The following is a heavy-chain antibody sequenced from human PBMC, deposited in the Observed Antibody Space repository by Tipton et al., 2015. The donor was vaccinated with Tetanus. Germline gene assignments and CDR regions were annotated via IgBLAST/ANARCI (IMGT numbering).Heavy chain of an antibody. D-gene: IGHD5-12*01. J-gene: IGHJ4*02. CDR2: IYDSGNT. V-gene: IGHV4-31*03. Sequence: LRLSCTVSGGSISTGGYSWNWIRQLPGKGLEWIGYIYDSGNTHYNPSLKSRVTISIDGSKTQFSLKLTSVTAADTAVYYCARNHPPRGYPYGGFHSWVQGTLVTVSS. CDR3: ARNHPPRGYPYGGFHS. CDR1: GGSISTGGYS.